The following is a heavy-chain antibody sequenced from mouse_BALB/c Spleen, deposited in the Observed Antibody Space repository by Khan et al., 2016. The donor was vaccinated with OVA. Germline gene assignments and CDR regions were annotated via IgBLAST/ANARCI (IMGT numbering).Heavy chain of an antibody. CDR1: GYTFTDYA. J-gene: IGHJ3*01. D-gene: IGHD2-2*01. Sequence: QVQPKESGPELVRPGVSVKISCKGSGYTFTDYAMHWVKQSHAKSLEWIGVISTYSGNTNYNQKFKGKATMTVDKSSSTAYMELARLTSEDSAIYYCASPGLRRGAWFAYWGQGTLVTVSA. V-gene: IGHV1S137*01. CDR2: ISTYSGNT. CDR3: ASPGLRRGAWFAY.